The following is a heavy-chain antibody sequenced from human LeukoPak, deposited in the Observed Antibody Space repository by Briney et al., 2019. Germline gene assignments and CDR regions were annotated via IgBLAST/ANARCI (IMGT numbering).Heavy chain of an antibody. Sequence: ASVKVSCKVSGKTLIELSMHWVRQAPGKGLEWMGGFDPEDGETIYGEKFQGRITMTEDTSTDTAYMELSSLRSEDTAVYYCARAPMVRGVIVNWFDPWGQGTLVTVSS. D-gene: IGHD3-10*01. V-gene: IGHV1-24*01. CDR1: GKTLIELS. CDR3: ARAPMVRGVIVNWFDP. J-gene: IGHJ5*02. CDR2: FDPEDGET.